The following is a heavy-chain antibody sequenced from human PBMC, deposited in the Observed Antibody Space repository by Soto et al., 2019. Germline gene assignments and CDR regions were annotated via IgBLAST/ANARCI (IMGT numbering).Heavy chain of an antibody. CDR3: SKGCTMTTVSYFDY. CDR1: GFTFSSYA. Sequence: GGSLRLSCAASGFTFSSYAMSWVRQAPGKGLEWVSAISGSGGSTYYADSVKGRFTISRDNSKNTLYLQMNSLRAEDTAVYYCSKGCTMTTVSYFDYRGQGTLVTGSS. V-gene: IGHV3-23*01. D-gene: IGHD4-17*01. J-gene: IGHJ4*02. CDR2: ISGSGGST.